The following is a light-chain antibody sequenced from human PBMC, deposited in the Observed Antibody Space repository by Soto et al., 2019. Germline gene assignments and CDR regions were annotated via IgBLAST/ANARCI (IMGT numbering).Light chain of an antibody. CDR1: QDISYY. Sequence: DIQMTQSPSSLSASVGDRVTITCQASQDISYYLNWYQQKPGKAPKLLIYDASNLETGVPSRFSGRGSGPEFTFTISSLQLEDIATYSCQQYDNLPLTFGGGTKVEIK. CDR3: QQYDNLPLT. J-gene: IGKJ4*01. CDR2: DAS. V-gene: IGKV1-33*01.